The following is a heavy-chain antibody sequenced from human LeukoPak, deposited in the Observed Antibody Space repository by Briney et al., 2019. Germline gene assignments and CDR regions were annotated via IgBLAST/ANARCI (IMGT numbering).Heavy chain of an antibody. J-gene: IGHJ3*01. CDR3: VRRVVVVTGKEKSDAFDV. V-gene: IGHV4-59*01. CDR2: ISTGSS. D-gene: IGHD2-21*02. CDR1: GGSMSRNY. Sequence: SETLSLTCTVSGGSMSRNYWTWNRQPPGEGLEWIGHISTGSSNYNPSLKSRVTISLDTSKNQFSLRLNSVTAADTAMYYCVRRVVVVTGKEKSDAFDVWGQGTMVTVSA.